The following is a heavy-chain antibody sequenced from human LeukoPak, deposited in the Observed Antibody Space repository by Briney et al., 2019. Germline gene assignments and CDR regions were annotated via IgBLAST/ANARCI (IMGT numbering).Heavy chain of an antibody. V-gene: IGHV1-2*02. CDR3: ARDGRADIVVVPALRGDY. D-gene: IGHD2-2*01. CDR2: INPNSGGT. Sequence: ASVKVSCKASGYTFTGYYMHWVRQAPGQGLEWMGWINPNSGGTNYAQKLQGRVTMTTDTSTSTAYMELRSLRSDDTAAYYCARDGRADIVVVPALRGDYWGQGTLVTVSS. J-gene: IGHJ4*02. CDR1: GYTFTGYY.